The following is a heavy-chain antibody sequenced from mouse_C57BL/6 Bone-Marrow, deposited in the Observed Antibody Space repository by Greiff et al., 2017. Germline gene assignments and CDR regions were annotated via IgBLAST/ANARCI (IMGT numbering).Heavy chain of an antibody. V-gene: IGHV14-4*01. CDR3: TTVEVNDYSYWYFDV. Sequence: VQLQQSGAELVRPGASVKLSCTASGFNIKDDYMHWVKQRPEQGLEWIGWIDPENGATEYASKFQGKATITADTSSNTAYLQLSSLTSEDTAVYYCTTVEVNDYSYWYFDVWGTGTTVTVSS. CDR2: IDPENGAT. CDR1: GFNIKDDY. D-gene: IGHD2-4*01. J-gene: IGHJ1*03.